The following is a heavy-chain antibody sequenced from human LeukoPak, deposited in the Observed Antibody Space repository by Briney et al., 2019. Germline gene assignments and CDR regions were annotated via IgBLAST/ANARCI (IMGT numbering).Heavy chain of an antibody. CDR1: GDSVSNKTTG. CDR2: TYNMSKRHN. J-gene: IGHJ4*02. Sequence: SQTLSLTCAISGDSVSNKTTGWDWIRPSQSRVLEWLGRTYNMSKRHNTSAESEKSRITITPDTSKTQFSLQLNPGTPEDTAVYFCVRLVGGDIDYWGQGTLVTVSS. D-gene: IGHD5-12*01. CDR3: VRLVGGDIDY. V-gene: IGHV6-1*01.